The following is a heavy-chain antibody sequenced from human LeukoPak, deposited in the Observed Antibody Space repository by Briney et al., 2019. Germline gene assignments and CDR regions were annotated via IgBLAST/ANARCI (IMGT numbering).Heavy chain of an antibody. Sequence: GRSLRLSCAASGFTVSSNYMSWVRQAPGKGLEWVSVFYSGGSTYYADSVKGRFTISRDNSKNTVYLQMNSLRAEDTAVYYCARGDGYNFWDYWGQGTLVTVSS. D-gene: IGHD5-24*01. CDR1: GFTVSSNY. CDR3: ARGDGYNFWDY. V-gene: IGHV3-53*01. CDR2: FYSGGST. J-gene: IGHJ4*02.